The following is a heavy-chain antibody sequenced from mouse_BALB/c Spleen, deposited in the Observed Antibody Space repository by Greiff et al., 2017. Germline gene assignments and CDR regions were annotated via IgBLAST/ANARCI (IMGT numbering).Heavy chain of an antibody. J-gene: IGHJ4*01. CDR1: GYTFTDYY. Sequence: VQLQQSGAELARPGASVKLSCKASGYTFTDYYINWVKQRTGQGLEWIGEIYPGSGNTYYNEKFKGKATLTADKSSSTAYMQLSSLTSEDSAVYFCARSKYGNLFYAMDYWGQGTSVTVSS. D-gene: IGHD2-10*02. CDR2: IYPGSGNT. V-gene: IGHV1-77*01. CDR3: ARSKYGNLFYAMDY.